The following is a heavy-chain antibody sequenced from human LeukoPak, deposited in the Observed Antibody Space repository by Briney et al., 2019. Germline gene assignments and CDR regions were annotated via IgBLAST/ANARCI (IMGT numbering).Heavy chain of an antibody. CDR1: GYTFTYRY. J-gene: IGHJ4*02. Sequence: GASVKVSCKASGYTFTYRYLHWVRQAPGQALEWMGWITPFNGNTNYAQKFQDGATITRDRSMSTAYMELSSLRSEDTAMYYCASSDYYDSRPFDYWGQGTLVTVSS. V-gene: IGHV1-45*02. D-gene: IGHD3-22*01. CDR2: ITPFNGNT. CDR3: ASSDYYDSRPFDY.